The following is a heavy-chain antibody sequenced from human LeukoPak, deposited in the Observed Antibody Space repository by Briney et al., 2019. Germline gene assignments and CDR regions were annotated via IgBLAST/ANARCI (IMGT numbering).Heavy chain of an antibody. J-gene: IGHJ4*02. V-gene: IGHV4-61*02. CDR2: IYTNGGA. CDR1: GGSVTSGNYY. Sequence: PSETLSLTCTVSGGSVTSGNYYWHWIRQPAGKGLEWIGRIYTNGGASYNPSLKSRVTISIDASKNQFSLKLSSVTAADTAVYYCAREPPGYWGQGILVTVS. CDR3: AREPPGY.